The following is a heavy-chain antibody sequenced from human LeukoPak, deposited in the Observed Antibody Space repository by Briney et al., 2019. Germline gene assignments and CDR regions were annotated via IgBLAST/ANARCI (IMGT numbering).Heavy chain of an antibody. J-gene: IGHJ5*02. CDR2: IYYSGST. CDR3: ARIMVRGNWFDP. CDR1: GGSLSSSSYY. V-gene: IGHV4-39*01. D-gene: IGHD3-10*01. Sequence: PSETLSLTCTVSGGSLSSSSYYWGWIRQPPGKGLEWIGSIYYSGSTYYNPSLKSRVTISVDTFKNQFSLKLSSVTAADTAVYYCARIMVRGNWFDPWGQGTLVTVSS.